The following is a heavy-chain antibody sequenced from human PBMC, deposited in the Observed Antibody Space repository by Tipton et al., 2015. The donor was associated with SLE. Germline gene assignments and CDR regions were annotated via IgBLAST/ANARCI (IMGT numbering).Heavy chain of an antibody. CDR1: GFTVSSNY. D-gene: IGHD3-22*01. J-gene: IGHJ3*02. CDR3: ARKTLYYDTNGGYGFDI. CDR2: ISLTGTFK. V-gene: IGHV3-11*04. Sequence: SLRLSCAASGFTVSSNYMSWVRQAPGKGLEWISYISLTGTFKYYADSVKGRFTISRDNAKNSLYLQMNSLRVEDTGVYYCARKTLYYDTNGGYGFDIWGQGAMVTASS.